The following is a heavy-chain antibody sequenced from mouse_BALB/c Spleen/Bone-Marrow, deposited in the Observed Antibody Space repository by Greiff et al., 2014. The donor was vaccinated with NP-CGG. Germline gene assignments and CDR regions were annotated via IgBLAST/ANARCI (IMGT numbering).Heavy chain of an antibody. Sequence: VQLQQSGAELMKPGASVKISCKATGYKFRSNWLDGVKQRPGHGLEWIGEILPGSGSTNYNEKFKGKATFTADTSSNTAYMQLSSLTSEDSAVYYCARDWDPFAYWGQGTLVTVSA. CDR2: ILPGSGST. CDR3: ARDWDPFAY. V-gene: IGHV1-9*01. D-gene: IGHD4-1*01. CDR1: GYKFRSNW. J-gene: IGHJ3*01.